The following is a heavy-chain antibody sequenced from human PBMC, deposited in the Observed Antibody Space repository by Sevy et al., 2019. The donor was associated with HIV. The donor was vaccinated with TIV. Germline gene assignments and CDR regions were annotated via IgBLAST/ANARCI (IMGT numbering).Heavy chain of an antibody. CDR3: TRHGSSSWGLGWFDP. J-gene: IGHJ5*02. CDR2: IRSKAYGGTT. V-gene: IGHV3-49*03. CDR1: GFTFGDYA. D-gene: IGHD6-13*01. Sequence: GGSLRLSCTASGFTFGDYAMSWFRQAPGKGLEWVGFIRSKAYGGTTEHAASVKGRFTISRDDSKSIAYLQMNSLKTEDTAVYYCTRHGSSSWGLGWFDPWGQGTLVTVSS.